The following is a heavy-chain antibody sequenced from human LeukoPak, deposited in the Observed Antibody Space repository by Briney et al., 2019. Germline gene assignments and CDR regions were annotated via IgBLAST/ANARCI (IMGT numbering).Heavy chain of an antibody. CDR1: GFTFDDYA. D-gene: IGHD3-22*01. Sequence: GGSLRLSCAASGFTFDDYAMHWVRQAPGKGLEWVSGISWNSGSIGYADSVKGRFTISRDNAKNSLYLQMNSLRAEDTALYYCAKGAIYYDSSGYLFDYCGQGTLVTVSS. CDR2: ISWNSGSI. V-gene: IGHV3-9*01. J-gene: IGHJ4*02. CDR3: AKGAIYYDSSGYLFDY.